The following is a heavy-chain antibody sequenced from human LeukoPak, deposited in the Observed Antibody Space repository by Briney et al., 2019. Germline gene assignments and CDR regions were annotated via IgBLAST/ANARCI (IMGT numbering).Heavy chain of an antibody. J-gene: IGHJ5*02. CDR2: ISNSGTT. CDR3: ARVVRGAVTSNCFDP. D-gene: IGHD4-17*01. V-gene: IGHV4-59*01. Sequence: SETLSLTCTVSGGSINDYYWTWIRQAPGKGLEWIGYISNSGTTDYNPSLKSRVTMSVDTSNNEFSLRLASVTAADTAMYYCARVVRGAVTSNCFDPWGQGTLVTVSS. CDR1: GGSINDYY.